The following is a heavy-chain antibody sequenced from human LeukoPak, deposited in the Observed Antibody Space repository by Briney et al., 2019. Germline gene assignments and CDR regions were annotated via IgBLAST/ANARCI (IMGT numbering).Heavy chain of an antibody. V-gene: IGHV5-10-1*01. CDR1: GYSFTSYW. D-gene: IGHD6-6*01. CDR2: IDPSDSYT. J-gene: IGHJ4*02. Sequence: GESLKTSCKGSGYSFTSYWISWVRQMPGKGLEWMGRIDPSDSYTNYSPSFQGHVTISADKSISTAYLQWSSLKASDTAMYYCARHDSSSHNFDYWGQGTLVTVSS. CDR3: ARHDSSSHNFDY.